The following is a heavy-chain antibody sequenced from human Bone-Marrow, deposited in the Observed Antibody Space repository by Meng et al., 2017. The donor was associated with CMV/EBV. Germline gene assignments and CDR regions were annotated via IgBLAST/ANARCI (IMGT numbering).Heavy chain of an antibody. J-gene: IGHJ4*02. D-gene: IGHD3-22*01. Sequence: ASVKVSCKTSGYTFTSYGLSWVRQAPGQGLEWMGWISGYNGNTDYAQKLQGRVTMTRDTSISTAYMELSRLRSDDTAVYYCARGDSSGFDYWGQGTLVTVSS. CDR2: ISGYNGNT. V-gene: IGHV1-18*01. CDR1: GYTFTSYG. CDR3: ARGDSSGFDY.